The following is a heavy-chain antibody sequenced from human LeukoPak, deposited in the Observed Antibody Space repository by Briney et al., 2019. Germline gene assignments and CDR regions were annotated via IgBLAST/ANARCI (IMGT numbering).Heavy chain of an antibody. CDR3: ARAGGHCGGDCHYFDY. J-gene: IGHJ4*02. V-gene: IGHV1-69*13. CDR2: IIPIFGTA. D-gene: IGHD2-21*01. CDR1: GGTFSSYA. Sequence: SVKVSCKASGGTFSSYAISWVRQAPGQGLEWMGGIIPIFGTANYAQKFQGRVTITADESTSTAYMELSSLRSEDTAVYYCARAGGHCGGDCHYFDYWGQGTLGTVSS.